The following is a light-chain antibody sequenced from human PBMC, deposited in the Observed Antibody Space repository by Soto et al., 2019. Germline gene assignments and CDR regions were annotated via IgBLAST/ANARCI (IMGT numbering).Light chain of an antibody. CDR3: QQRSNWPRT. CDR2: DAS. V-gene: IGKV3-11*01. Sequence: IVFTQSPSTLYLSPLSSATLSCRASQSVSSYLAWYQQKPGQAPRLLIYDASNRATGIPARFSGSGSGTDFTLTISSLEPEDFAVYYCQQRSNWPRTFGQGTKVDIK. CDR1: QSVSSY. J-gene: IGKJ1*01.